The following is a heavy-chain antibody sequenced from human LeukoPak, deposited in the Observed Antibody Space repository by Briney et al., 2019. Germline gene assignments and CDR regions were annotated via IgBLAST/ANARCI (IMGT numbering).Heavy chain of an antibody. J-gene: IGHJ4*02. CDR1: GFTFRSFA. CDR3: ARASGDYGEYFDY. Sequence: GGSLRLSWAASGFTFRSFAMQWGRQATGKGLEGGGDIWYDGGNKSYADSVKGRFTISRDNSKNTLFLQMNSLRAEDTAVYYCARASGDYGEYFDYWGQGTLVTVSS. CDR2: IWYDGGNK. D-gene: IGHD4-17*01. V-gene: IGHV3-33*01.